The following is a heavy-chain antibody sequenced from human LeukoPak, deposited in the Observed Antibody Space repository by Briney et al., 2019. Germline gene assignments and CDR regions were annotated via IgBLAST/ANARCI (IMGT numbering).Heavy chain of an antibody. Sequence: GGSLRLSCAASGFTFSDYYMSWVRQAPGKGLEWVSLIYSGNSTYYADSVKGRFTISRDNSKNTLYLQMNSLRAEDTAVYYCARLSYGDYYFDYWGQGTLVTVSS. CDR1: GFTFSDYY. J-gene: IGHJ4*02. D-gene: IGHD4-17*01. CDR2: IYSGNST. V-gene: IGHV3-53*01. CDR3: ARLSYGDYYFDY.